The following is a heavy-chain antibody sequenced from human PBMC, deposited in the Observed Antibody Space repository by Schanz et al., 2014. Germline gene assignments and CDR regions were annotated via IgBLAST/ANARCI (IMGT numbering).Heavy chain of an antibody. J-gene: IGHJ4*02. Sequence: EVQLVESGGVVVQPGGSLRLSCAASGFTFDDYSIHWVRQAPGKGLEWVSLITWDGSSTYYADSVKGRFTISRDNSKNSLXLQMNSLRTEDTALYYCAKDGASYYDSTGPHFDSWGQGTLVTVSS. CDR3: AKDGASYYDSTGPHFDS. CDR1: GFTFDDYS. D-gene: IGHD3-22*01. V-gene: IGHV3-43*01. CDR2: ITWDGSST.